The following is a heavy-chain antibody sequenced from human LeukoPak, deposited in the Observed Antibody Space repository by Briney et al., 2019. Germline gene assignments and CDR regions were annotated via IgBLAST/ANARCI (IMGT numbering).Heavy chain of an antibody. V-gene: IGHV3-23*01. CDR3: AKYMDYYGSGSYYTDTGMDV. CDR1: GFTFSNYW. CDR2: ISGSGGST. D-gene: IGHD3-10*01. Sequence: GGSLRLSCAASGFTFSNYWMTWVRQAPGKGLEWVSAISGSGGSTYYADSVKGRFTISRDNSKNTLYLQMNSLRAEDTAVYYCAKYMDYYGSGSYYTDTGMDVWGQGTTVTVSS. J-gene: IGHJ6*02.